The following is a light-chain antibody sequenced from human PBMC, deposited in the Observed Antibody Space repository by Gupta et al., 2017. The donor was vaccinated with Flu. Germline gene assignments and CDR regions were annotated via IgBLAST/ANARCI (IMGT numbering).Light chain of an antibody. V-gene: IGKV1-39*01. CDR1: QSISTY. CDR2: NSH. Sequence: DIQLTQSPSSLSASVGDRVTITCRASQSISTYLHWFQQKPGKAPKLLIYNSHNLQSGVPSRFSGSGSGTDCTLTISSLQPEDSASYYCQQNYNAPRTFGPGTKVEIK. CDR3: QQNYNAPRT. J-gene: IGKJ2*01.